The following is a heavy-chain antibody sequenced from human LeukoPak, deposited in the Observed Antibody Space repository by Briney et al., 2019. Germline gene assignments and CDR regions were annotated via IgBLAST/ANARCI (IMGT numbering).Heavy chain of an antibody. CDR2: INPNSGGT. Sequence: ASVKVSCKASGYTFTGYYMHWVRQAPGQGLEWMGWINPNSGGTNYAQKFQGRVTMTRDTSISTAYMELSSLRSEDTAVYYCAADKPRSGSYYGRWFDPWGQGTLVTVSS. CDR3: AADKPRSGSYYGRWFDP. D-gene: IGHD1-26*01. J-gene: IGHJ5*02. CDR1: GYTFTGYY. V-gene: IGHV1-2*02.